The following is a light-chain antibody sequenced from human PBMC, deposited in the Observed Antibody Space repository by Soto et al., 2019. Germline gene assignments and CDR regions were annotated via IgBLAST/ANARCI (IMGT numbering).Light chain of an antibody. CDR1: SSNIGSNY. CDR3: ASWDISLSAVV. CDR2: DNN. Sequence: QSVLTQSPSVSAAPGQTVTISCSGSSSNIGSNYVSWYQQLPGTAPKLVMYDNNKRPSGIPDRFSGSKAGTSATLGITGLQTGDEAEYFCASWDISLSAVVFGGGTKLTV. V-gene: IGLV1-51*01. J-gene: IGLJ2*01.